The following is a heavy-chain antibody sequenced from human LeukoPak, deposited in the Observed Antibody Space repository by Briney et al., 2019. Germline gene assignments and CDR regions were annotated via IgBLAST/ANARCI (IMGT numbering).Heavy chain of an antibody. D-gene: IGHD3-22*01. CDR3: ASGRYDNSGYYGYYFDY. Sequence: SETLSLTCTVSGGSISSGGYYWSWIRQHPGKGLEWIGYIYYSGSTYYNPSLKSRVTISVDTSKNQFSLKLSSVTAADTAVYYCASGRYDNSGYYGYYFDYWGQGALVTVSS. J-gene: IGHJ4*02. V-gene: IGHV4-31*03. CDR1: GGSISSGGYY. CDR2: IYYSGST.